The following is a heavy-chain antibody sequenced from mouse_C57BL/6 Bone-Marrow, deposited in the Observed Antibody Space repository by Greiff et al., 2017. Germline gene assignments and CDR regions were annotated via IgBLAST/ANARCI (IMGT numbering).Heavy chain of an antibody. Sequence: EVQLVESGGGLVQPGGSLKLSCAASGFTFSDYYMYWVRQTPEKRLEWVAYISNGGGSTYYPDTVKGRFTISRDNAKNTLYLQMSRLKSEDTAMYYCARQGGHAMDYWGQGTSVTVSS. CDR2: ISNGGGST. V-gene: IGHV5-12*01. CDR3: ARQGGHAMDY. J-gene: IGHJ4*01. D-gene: IGHD1-1*02. CDR1: GFTFSDYY.